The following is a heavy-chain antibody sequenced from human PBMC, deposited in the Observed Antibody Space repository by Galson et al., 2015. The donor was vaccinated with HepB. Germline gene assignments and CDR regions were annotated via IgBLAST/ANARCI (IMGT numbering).Heavy chain of an antibody. CDR2: ISGSGGST. J-gene: IGHJ5*02. V-gene: IGHV3-23*01. CDR1: GFTFSSYA. CDR3: AKDLSPEYSSSWYELWFDP. D-gene: IGHD6-13*01. Sequence: SLRLSCAASGFTFSSYAMSWVRQAPGKGLEWVSAISGSGGSTYYADSVKGRFTISRDNSKKTLYLQMNSLRAEDTAVYYCAKDLSPEYSSSWYELWFDPWGQGTLVTVSS.